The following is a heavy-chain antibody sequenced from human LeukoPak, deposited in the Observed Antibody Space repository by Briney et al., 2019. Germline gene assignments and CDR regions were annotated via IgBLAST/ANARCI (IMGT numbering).Heavy chain of an antibody. Sequence: PGGSLRLSCAASGFTFSSYALSWVRQAPGKGLEWVSAISGSGGSTYYADSVKGRFTISRDNPKNTLFLQMSSLRAEDTAVYFCAKGPTTTVTTILDYWGQGTLVTVSS. D-gene: IGHD4-17*01. CDR3: AKGPTTTVTTILDY. CDR1: GFTFSSYA. CDR2: ISGSGGST. J-gene: IGHJ4*02. V-gene: IGHV3-23*01.